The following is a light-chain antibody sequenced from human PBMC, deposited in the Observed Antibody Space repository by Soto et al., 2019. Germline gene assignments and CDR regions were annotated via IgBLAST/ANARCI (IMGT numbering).Light chain of an antibody. V-gene: IGKV3-20*01. Sequence: EIVLTQSPGTLSLSPGERATLSCRASQYVSSSYLAWYQQSPGQAPRLLVYGASIRATDIPDRFSGSGSGTDFTLTISSLEPEDFAVYYCQQYGSSPPATFGHGTTLEIK. J-gene: IGKJ2*01. CDR3: QQYGSSPPAT. CDR1: QYVSSSY. CDR2: GAS.